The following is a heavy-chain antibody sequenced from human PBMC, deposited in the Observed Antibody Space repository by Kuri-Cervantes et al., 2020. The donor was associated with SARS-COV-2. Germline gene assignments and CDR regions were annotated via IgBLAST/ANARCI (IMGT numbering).Heavy chain of an antibody. CDR2: ISTDGNNR. CDR1: GFSFSSFP. D-gene: IGHD3-16*01. CDR3: AKMGDNHSKGDYGNEV. J-gene: IGHJ6*02. Sequence: GGSLRLSCEASGFSFSSFPMHWVRHAPGKGLEWVALISTDGNNRYYVDFLKGRFTISRDNSKNTLHLDMNSLRPEDTGVYYCAKMGDNHSKGDYGNEVRGQGITVTVSS. V-gene: IGHV3-30*18.